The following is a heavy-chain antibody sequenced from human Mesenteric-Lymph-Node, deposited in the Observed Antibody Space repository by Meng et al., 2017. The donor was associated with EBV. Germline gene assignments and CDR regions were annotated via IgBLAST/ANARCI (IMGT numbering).Heavy chain of an antibody. CDR3: ARGYIGDTARPDTFDI. J-gene: IGHJ3*02. CDR2: IYHSGST. CDR1: GDSISSTNW. Sequence: VQLQESGPGLVKPSGXLSLTCXVSGDSISSTNWWSWVRQPPGKGLEWIGEIYHSGSTNYNPSLKSRVTLSVDTSKNQFSLKLSSVTAADTAVYYCARGYIGDTARPDTFDIWGQGTMVTVSS. V-gene: IGHV4-4*02. D-gene: IGHD5-18*01.